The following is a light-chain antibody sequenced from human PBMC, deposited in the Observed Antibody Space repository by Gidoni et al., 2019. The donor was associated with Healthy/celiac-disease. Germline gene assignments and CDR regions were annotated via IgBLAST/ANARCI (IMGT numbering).Light chain of an antibody. CDR3: AAWDDSLNGGG. V-gene: IGLV1-44*01. J-gene: IGLJ2*01. CDR2: SNN. Sequence: QSVLTQPPSASGNPGQRVTIPCSGSSSNIGSNTVNWYQQLPGTAPKPPIYSNNQRPSGVPDRFSGSKSGTSASLAISGLQSEDEADYYCAAWDDSLNGGGFGGGTKLTVL. CDR1: SSNIGSNT.